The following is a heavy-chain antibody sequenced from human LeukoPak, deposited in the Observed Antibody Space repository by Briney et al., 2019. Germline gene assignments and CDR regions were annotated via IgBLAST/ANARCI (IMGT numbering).Heavy chain of an antibody. CDR2: ISGSGGST. CDR3: AKEYSSSWPIEEYFQH. CDR1: GFTFSSYA. D-gene: IGHD6-13*01. V-gene: IGHV3-23*01. Sequence: GGSLRLSCAASGFTFSSYAMSWVRQAPGKGLEWVSAISGSGGSTYYADSVKGRFTISRDNSKNTLYLQMNSLRAEDTAVYYCAKEYSSSWPIEEYFQHWGQGTLVTVSS. J-gene: IGHJ1*01.